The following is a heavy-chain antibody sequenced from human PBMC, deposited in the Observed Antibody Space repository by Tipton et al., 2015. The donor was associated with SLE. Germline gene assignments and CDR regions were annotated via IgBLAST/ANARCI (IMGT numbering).Heavy chain of an antibody. V-gene: IGHV4-59*01. CDR3: ARWLIAAATYYGMDV. CDR2: IYYSGST. Sequence: TLSLTCTVSGGSISSYYWSWIRQPPEKGLEWIGYIYYSGSTNYNPSLKSRVTISVDTSKNQFSLKLSSVTAADTAVYYCARWLIAAATYYGMDVWGQGTTVTVSS. D-gene: IGHD6-13*01. CDR1: GGSISSYY. J-gene: IGHJ6*02.